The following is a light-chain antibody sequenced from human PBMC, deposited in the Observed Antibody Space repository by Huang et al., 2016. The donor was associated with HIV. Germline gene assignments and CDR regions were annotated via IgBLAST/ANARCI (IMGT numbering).Light chain of an antibody. CDR2: GAS. V-gene: IGKV3-20*01. J-gene: IGKJ3*01. CDR1: QIISSSA. Sequence: EIVLTQPPGTLSLSPGERATISCRASQIISSSALAWYLKTPGQAPTRLFQGASTMAHDNPDMFSGSWSGTDFTLTISILDPEDFAVYYCHHYGIPPFTFGPGTKVDIK. CDR3: HHYGIPPFT.